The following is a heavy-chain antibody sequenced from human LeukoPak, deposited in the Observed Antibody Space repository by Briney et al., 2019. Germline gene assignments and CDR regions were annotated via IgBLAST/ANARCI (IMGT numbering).Heavy chain of an antibody. Sequence: GASVKVSCKVSGYTLTELSIYWVRQAPGKGLEWMGGSNPEDGETIYAQKFQGRVTMTEDTSTDTAYMELSSLRSEDTAMYYCVTGGLELWGHWGQGTLVTVSS. CDR1: GYTLTELS. V-gene: IGHV1-24*01. J-gene: IGHJ4*02. CDR3: VTGGLELWGH. CDR2: SNPEDGET. D-gene: IGHD1-7*01.